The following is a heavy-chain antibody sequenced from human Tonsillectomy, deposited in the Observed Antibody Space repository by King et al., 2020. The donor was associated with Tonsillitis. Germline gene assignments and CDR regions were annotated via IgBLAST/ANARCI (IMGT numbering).Heavy chain of an antibody. CDR3: ARDPATTVTHYFFDY. V-gene: IGHV1-46*01. J-gene: IGHJ4*02. D-gene: IGHD4-17*01. CDR1: GYTFTSYY. CDR2: INPSGGST. Sequence: VQLVESGAELKKPGASVKVSCKASGYTFTSYYIHWVRQAPGQGLEWMGIINPSGGSTSYAQKFQGRVTMTRDTSTSTVYMELSSLRSEDTAVYYCARDPATTVTHYFFDYWGQGTLVTVSS.